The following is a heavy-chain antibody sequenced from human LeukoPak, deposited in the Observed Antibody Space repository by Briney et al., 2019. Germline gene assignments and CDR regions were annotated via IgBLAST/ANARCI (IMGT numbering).Heavy chain of an antibody. CDR2: IYYSGST. CDR3: ARQYYDILTGYPYYFDY. D-gene: IGHD3-9*01. J-gene: IGHJ4*02. CDR1: GGSISNSSYY. Sequence: PSETLSLTCTVSGGSISNSSYYWGWIRQPPGKGLEWIWAIYYSGSTYFDPSLKSRVTMSVDTSKNQFSLKLSSVTATDTAVYFCARQYYDILTGYPYYFDYWGQGTLVTVSS. V-gene: IGHV4-39*01.